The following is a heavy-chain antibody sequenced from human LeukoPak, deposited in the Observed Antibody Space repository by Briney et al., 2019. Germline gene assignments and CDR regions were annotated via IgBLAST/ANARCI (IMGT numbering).Heavy chain of an antibody. CDR1: GFTFSSYG. D-gene: IGHD7-27*01. V-gene: IGHV3-33*01. J-gene: IGHJ4*02. Sequence: PGRSLRLSCAASGFTFSSYGMHWVRQAPGKGLEWVAVIWYDGSNKYYADSVKGRFTISRDNSKNTLYLQMNSLRAEDTAVYYCARELVGEELGIHYFDSWGQGPLVTVSS. CDR2: IWYDGSNK. CDR3: ARELVGEELGIHYFDS.